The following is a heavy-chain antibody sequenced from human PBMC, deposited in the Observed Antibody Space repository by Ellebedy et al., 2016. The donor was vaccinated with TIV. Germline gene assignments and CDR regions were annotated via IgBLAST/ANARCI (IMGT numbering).Heavy chain of an antibody. J-gene: IGHJ6*02. Sequence: ASVKVSXKASGHSFTSYGIHWVRQAPGQSLEWMGWINTGNDNTKYSQKLQGRVTITRDTSASTAYMELSRLTSEDTAIYYCATRKWLDHLDVWGQGTTVTVSS. CDR3: ATRKWLDHLDV. D-gene: IGHD6-19*01. CDR2: INTGNDNT. V-gene: IGHV1-3*04. CDR1: GHSFTSYG.